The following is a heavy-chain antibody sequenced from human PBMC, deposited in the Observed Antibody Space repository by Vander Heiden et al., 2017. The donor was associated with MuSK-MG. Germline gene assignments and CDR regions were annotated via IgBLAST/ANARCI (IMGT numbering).Heavy chain of an antibody. CDR1: GYSISSGYY. D-gene: IGHD3-22*01. CDR2: FYHSGST. CDR3: ARLGYDSPDY. J-gene: IGHJ4*02. V-gene: IGHV4-38-2*01. Sequence: QVQLQESGPGLVKPSETLSLTCAVSGYSISSGYYWGWIRQPPGKGLECIGSFYHSGSTYYKPSLKSRVTISVDTSKNQFSLKLNSVTAADTAVYYCARLGYDSPDYWGQGTLVTVSS.